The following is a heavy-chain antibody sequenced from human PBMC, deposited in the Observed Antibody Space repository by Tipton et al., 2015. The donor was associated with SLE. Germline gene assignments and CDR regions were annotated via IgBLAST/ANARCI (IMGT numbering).Heavy chain of an antibody. CDR1: GFTFNEHA. CDR2: ILWSGDRI. V-gene: IGHV3-9*01. CDR3: GKDMSPGGLDV. J-gene: IGHJ6*02. Sequence: SLRLSCEGSGFTFNEHAMHWVRQAPGKGLEWVAAILWSGDRIDYADSVKGRFTISRDNAKNTLFLQMNSLGTEDTALYYCGKDMSPGGLDVWGHGTTVTVSS.